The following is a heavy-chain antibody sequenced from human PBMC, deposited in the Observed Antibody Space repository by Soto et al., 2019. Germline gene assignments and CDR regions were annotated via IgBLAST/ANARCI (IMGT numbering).Heavy chain of an antibody. D-gene: IGHD3-22*01. V-gene: IGHV4-30-4*01. CDR1: GGSISSGAYY. J-gene: IGHJ6*02. CDR3: ARSPIDDYYDSSGYYYYYGMDV. Sequence: SETLSLTCTVSGGSISSGAYYWSWIRQPPGKGLEWIGYIYYSGSTYYNPSLKSRVTISVDTSKNQFSLKLSSVTAADTAVYYCARSPIDDYYDSSGYYYYYGMDVWGQGTTVTVSS. CDR2: IYYSGST.